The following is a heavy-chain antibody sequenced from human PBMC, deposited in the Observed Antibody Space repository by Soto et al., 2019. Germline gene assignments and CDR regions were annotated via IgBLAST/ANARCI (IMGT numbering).Heavy chain of an antibody. CDR1: GFNLWSNG. CDR3: AKFGMATTKRSPPYYIDY. D-gene: IGHD1-1*01. Sequence: GGSLRLSCAASGFNLWSNGMHWVRQAPGKGLEWVAITSYDGTNEYYADSVKGRFTISRDNSKNTLYLQMNSLRAEDTAVYYCAKFGMATTKRSPPYYIDYWGQGALVTVSS. CDR2: TSYDGTNE. V-gene: IGHV3-30*18. J-gene: IGHJ4*02.